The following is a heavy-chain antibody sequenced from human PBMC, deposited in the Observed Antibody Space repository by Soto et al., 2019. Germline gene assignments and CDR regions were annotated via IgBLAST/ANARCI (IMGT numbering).Heavy chain of an antibody. CDR3: ATDDSNYYGSGSYYSSAPSYGMDV. J-gene: IGHJ6*02. CDR2: IDPSDSYT. V-gene: IGHV5-10-1*01. D-gene: IGHD3-10*01. CDR1: GYSFTSYW. Sequence: GESLKISCKGSGYSFTSYWISWVRQMPGKGLEWMGRIDPSDSYTNYSPSFQGHVTISADKSISTAYLQWSSLKASDTATYYCATDDSNYYGSGSYYSSAPSYGMDVWGQGTTVTVSS.